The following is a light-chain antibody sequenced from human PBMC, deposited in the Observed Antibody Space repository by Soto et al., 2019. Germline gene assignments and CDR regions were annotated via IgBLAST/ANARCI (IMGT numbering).Light chain of an antibody. V-gene: IGKV3-11*01. CDR3: QQRSNWPPT. CDR2: DAS. CDR1: QSVSSY. Sequence: EIVLTQSPATLSLSPGERATLSCRVSQSVSSYLAWYQQKPGQAPRLLIYDASKRATVIPARFSGSGSGTDFTLTISSVEPEDSAVYYWQQRSNWPPTFGQGTKLEIK. J-gene: IGKJ2*01.